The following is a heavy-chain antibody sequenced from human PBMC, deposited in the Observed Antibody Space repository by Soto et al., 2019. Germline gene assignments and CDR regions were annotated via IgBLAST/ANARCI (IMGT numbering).Heavy chain of an antibody. CDR3: ARDIRAIIPYFDF. Sequence: PXGSLRLSFAASGFTFSSYRMNWVRQAPGKGLDWVSSISSSSSYIYYADSVKGRFTISRDNAKNSLYLQMNSLRAEDTAVYYCARDIRAIIPYFDFWGRGTLVTVSS. V-gene: IGHV3-21*01. D-gene: IGHD2-2*01. J-gene: IGHJ2*01. CDR2: ISSSSSYI. CDR1: GFTFSSYR.